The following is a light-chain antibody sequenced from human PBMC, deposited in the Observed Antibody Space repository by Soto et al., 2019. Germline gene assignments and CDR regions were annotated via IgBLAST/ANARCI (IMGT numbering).Light chain of an antibody. V-gene: IGLV2-14*01. CDR2: EVS. Sequence: QSVLTQPASVSGSPGQSITISCTGTSSDVGGYSYVSWYQQHPGKAPKLMIYEVSNRPSGVSNRFSGSKSGNTASLTISGLQPEDEADYYCSSYTSRSTLVFGGGTKLTVL. J-gene: IGLJ2*01. CDR3: SSYTSRSTLV. CDR1: SSDVGGYSY.